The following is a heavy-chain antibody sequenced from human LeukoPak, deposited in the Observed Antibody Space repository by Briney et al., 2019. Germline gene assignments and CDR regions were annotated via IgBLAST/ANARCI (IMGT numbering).Heavy chain of an antibody. J-gene: IGHJ4*02. Sequence: PGGSLRLSCAASGFTFSSYAMSWVRQTPGKGLEWVSVISGSGDSTYYVDSVKGRFTISRNNSKNTLYLRMNSLRAEDTAVYYCAKDRYCSSTRCYGDFDYWGQGTQVTVSS. CDR1: GFTFSSYA. V-gene: IGHV3-23*01. CDR3: AKDRYCSSTRCYGDFDY. CDR2: ISGSGDST. D-gene: IGHD2-2*01.